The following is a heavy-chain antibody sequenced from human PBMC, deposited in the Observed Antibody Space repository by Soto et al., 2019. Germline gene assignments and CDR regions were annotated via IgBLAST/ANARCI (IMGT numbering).Heavy chain of an antibody. J-gene: IGHJ4*02. D-gene: IGHD3-22*01. CDR3: ARDYYDSSGYYSFDY. CDR1: GYTFTSYA. Sequence: QVQLVQSGAEVKKPGASVKVSCKASGYTFTSYAMHWVRQAPGQRLEWMGWINAGNGNTKYSQKFQGRVTITRDTSASTAYMELSSLRSEDTAVYYCARDYYDSSGYYSFDYWGQGTLVTVSS. CDR2: INAGNGNT. V-gene: IGHV1-3*01.